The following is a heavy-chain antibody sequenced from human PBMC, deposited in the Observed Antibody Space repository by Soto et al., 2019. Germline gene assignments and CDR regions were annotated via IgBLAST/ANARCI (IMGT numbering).Heavy chain of an antibody. CDR2: VHYTGTP. CDR3: ARDFTDSSGPTLGMGV. CDR1: DGSIGGNYH. J-gene: IGHJ6*02. V-gene: IGHV4-31*03. Sequence: SETLSLTCTVSDGSIGGNYHWSWIRQHPERGLEWIGHVHYTGTPSYNPSLLGRLTISLDKSKNQISLKMTSVTAADTAVYYCARDFTDSSGPTLGMGVWGQGTTVTVSS. D-gene: IGHD6-19*01.